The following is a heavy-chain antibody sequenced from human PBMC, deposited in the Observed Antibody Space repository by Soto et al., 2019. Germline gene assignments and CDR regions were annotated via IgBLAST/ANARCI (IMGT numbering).Heavy chain of an antibody. CDR2: VYYSGNT. Sequence: PSETLSLTCTVSGGSINNHYCSWIRQPPGKGLEWIGYVYYSGNTNYNPSLKSRVTISIDTSKNQFSLRLSSVTAADAAVYYCVRAMVRGAPDYWGQGTLVTVSS. J-gene: IGHJ4*02. CDR1: GGSINNHY. V-gene: IGHV4-59*11. D-gene: IGHD3-10*01. CDR3: VRAMVRGAPDY.